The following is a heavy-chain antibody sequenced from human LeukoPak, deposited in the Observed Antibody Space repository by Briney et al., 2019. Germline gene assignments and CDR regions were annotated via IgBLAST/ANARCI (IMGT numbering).Heavy chain of an antibody. V-gene: IGHV1-8*03. CDR2: MNPNSGNT. D-gene: IGHD6-19*01. Sequence: ASVKVSCKASGYIFTSYDINWVRQATGQGLEWMGWMNPNSGNTGYAQKFQGRVTITRDTSISTAYMELSSLRSEDTAVYYCARGRYSSGWYIVDYWGQGTLVTVSS. CDR1: GYIFTSYD. CDR3: ARGRYSSGWYIVDY. J-gene: IGHJ4*02.